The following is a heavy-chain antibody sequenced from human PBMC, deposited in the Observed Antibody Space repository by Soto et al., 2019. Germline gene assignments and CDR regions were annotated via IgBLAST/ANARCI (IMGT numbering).Heavy chain of an antibody. Sequence: GGSLRLSCAASGFTFSSYSMNWVRQAPGKGLEWVSSISSSSSYIYYADSVKGRFTISRDNAKNSLYLQMNSLRAEDTAVYYCARGMGSSGWYGRYFDYWGQGTLVTVSS. CDR2: ISSSSSYI. J-gene: IGHJ4*02. D-gene: IGHD6-19*01. CDR3: ARGMGSSGWYGRYFDY. V-gene: IGHV3-21*01. CDR1: GFTFSSYS.